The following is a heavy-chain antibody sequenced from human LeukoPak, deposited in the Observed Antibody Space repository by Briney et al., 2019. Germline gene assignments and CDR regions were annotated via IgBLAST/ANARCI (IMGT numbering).Heavy chain of an antibody. Sequence: PVRSLRLSCAASGFTFDDYAMHWVRQAPGKGLEWVSGISWNSGSIGYADSVKGRFTISRDNAKNSLYLQMNSLRTEDMALYYCAKDISAGDDAFDIWGQGTMVTVSS. D-gene: IGHD2-15*01. CDR3: AKDISAGDDAFDI. CDR2: ISWNSGSI. V-gene: IGHV3-9*03. CDR1: GFTFDDYA. J-gene: IGHJ3*02.